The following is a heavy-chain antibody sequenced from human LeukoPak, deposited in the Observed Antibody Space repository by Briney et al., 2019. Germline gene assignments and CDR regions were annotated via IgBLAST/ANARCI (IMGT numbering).Heavy chain of an antibody. CDR1: GFTFSGYA. Sequence: GGSLRLSCAASGFTFSGYAMSWVRQAPGKGLEWVSAISGSGGSTYYADSVKGRLTISRDNSKNTLYLQMNSLRVEDTAIYYCAKGRGYCTGGSCYSDYWGQGTLVTVSS. D-gene: IGHD2-15*01. V-gene: IGHV3-23*01. J-gene: IGHJ4*02. CDR3: AKGRGYCTGGSCYSDY. CDR2: ISGSGGST.